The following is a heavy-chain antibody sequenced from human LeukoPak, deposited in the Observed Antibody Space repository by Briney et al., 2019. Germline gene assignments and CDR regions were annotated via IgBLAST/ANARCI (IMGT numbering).Heavy chain of an antibody. CDR1: GFTFSSYE. CDR2: ISNSGSTI. Sequence: GGSLRLSCAASGFTFSSYEMNWVRQAPGKGLEWVSYISNSGSTIYYADSVKGRYTISRDDAKNSLYLQMNSLRAEDTAVYYCARNWGFDCWGQGTLVTVSS. D-gene: IGHD7-27*01. V-gene: IGHV3-48*03. J-gene: IGHJ4*02. CDR3: ARNWGFDC.